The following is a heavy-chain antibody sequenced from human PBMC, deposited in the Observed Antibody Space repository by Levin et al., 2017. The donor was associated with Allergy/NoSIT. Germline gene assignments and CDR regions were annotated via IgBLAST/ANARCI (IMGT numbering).Heavy chain of an antibody. D-gene: IGHD3-22*01. CDR1: GFTFSSYG. CDR3: AKDLAVDSRRYGMDV. V-gene: IGHV3-30*18. CDR2: ISYDGSNK. J-gene: IGHJ6*02. Sequence: GGSLRLSCAASGFTFSSYGMHWVRQAPGKGLEWVAVISYDGSNKYYADSVKGRFTISRDNSKNTLYLQMNSLRAEDTAVYYCAKDLAVDSRRYGMDVWGQGTTVTVSS.